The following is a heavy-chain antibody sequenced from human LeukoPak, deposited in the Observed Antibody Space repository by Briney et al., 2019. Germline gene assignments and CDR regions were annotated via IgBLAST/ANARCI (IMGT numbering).Heavy chain of an antibody. CDR1: GGSFSGYY. J-gene: IGHJ6*02. V-gene: IGHV4-34*01. Sequence: SESLSLTCAVYGGSFSGYYWSWIRQPPGKGLEWIGEINHSGSTNYNPSLKSRVTISVDTSKNQFSLKLSSVTAADTAVYYCARDPGNSGYGMDVWGQGTTVLVSS. CDR2: INHSGST. CDR3: ARDPGNSGYGMDV. D-gene: IGHD5-12*01.